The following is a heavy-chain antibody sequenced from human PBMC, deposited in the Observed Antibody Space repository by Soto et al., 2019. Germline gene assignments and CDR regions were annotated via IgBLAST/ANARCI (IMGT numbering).Heavy chain of an antibody. CDR3: ARDRQTHSSNWYAPWY. J-gene: IGHJ4*02. V-gene: IGHV3-11*01. CDR1: GFTFGDYY. Sequence: GGSLRLSCAASGFTFGDYYMSWIRQAPGKGLEWVSYISSSGSIIYYADSVKGRFTISRDNAKNSLYLQMNSLRAEDTAVYYCARDRQTHSSNWYAPWYRGQGILVTVSS. D-gene: IGHD6-13*01. CDR2: ISSSGSII.